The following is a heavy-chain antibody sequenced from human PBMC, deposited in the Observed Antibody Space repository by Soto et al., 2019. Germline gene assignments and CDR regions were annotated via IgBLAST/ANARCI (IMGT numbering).Heavy chain of an antibody. Sequence: HPGGSLRLSCAASGFSISSYAMSWVRQAPGKGLEWVSSVSDSGGTTYYADSVKGRFTISRDYSKNTLDLQMNSLRGEDTAVYYCARTQYQLVYYFEYWGQGTLVTVSS. CDR2: VSDSGGTT. J-gene: IGHJ4*02. CDR3: ARTQYQLVYYFEY. CDR1: GFSISSYA. D-gene: IGHD2-2*01. V-gene: IGHV3-23*01.